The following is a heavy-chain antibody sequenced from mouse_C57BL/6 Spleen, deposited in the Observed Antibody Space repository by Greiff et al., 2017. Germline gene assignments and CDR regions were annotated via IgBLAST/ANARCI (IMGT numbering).Heavy chain of an antibody. Sequence: EVQLQQSGPELVKPGASVKISCKASGYSFTGYYMNWVKQSPEKSLEWIGEINPSTGGTTYNQKFKAKATLTVDKSSSTAYMQLKSLTSEDSAVYYCARIYSNYCDVWGTGTTVTVSS. CDR2: INPSTGGT. V-gene: IGHV1-42*01. J-gene: IGHJ1*03. CDR3: ARIYSNYCDV. D-gene: IGHD2-5*01. CDR1: GYSFTGYY.